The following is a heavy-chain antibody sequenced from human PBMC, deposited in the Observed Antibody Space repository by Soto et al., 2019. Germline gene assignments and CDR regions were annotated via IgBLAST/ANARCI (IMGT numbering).Heavy chain of an antibody. CDR2: ISGSDGKT. CDR1: GFSFGSYA. D-gene: IGHD3-3*01. V-gene: IGHV3-23*01. CDR3: ARWSYLDY. J-gene: IGHJ4*02. Sequence: LRLSCAASGFSFGSYALSWVRQAPGKGLEWVSTISGSDGKTFYADSVKGRFSISRDTSQSTLYLQMNSLRADDSAMYYCARWSYLDYWGQGTRVTVSS.